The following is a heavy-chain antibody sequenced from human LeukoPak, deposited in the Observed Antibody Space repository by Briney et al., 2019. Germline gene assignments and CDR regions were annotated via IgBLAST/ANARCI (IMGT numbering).Heavy chain of an antibody. CDR1: GYTFTGYY. CDR3: ATHSLLEWLTFDY. Sequence: GASVKVSCKASGYTFTGYYMHWVRQAPGQGLEWMGGISAYNGATKYADKFQDRFTMTADPDTDTAYMQLSSLRSEDTAVYYCATHSLLEWLTFDYWGQGTLVTVSS. V-gene: IGHV1-2*02. D-gene: IGHD3-3*01. J-gene: IGHJ4*02. CDR2: ISAYNGAT.